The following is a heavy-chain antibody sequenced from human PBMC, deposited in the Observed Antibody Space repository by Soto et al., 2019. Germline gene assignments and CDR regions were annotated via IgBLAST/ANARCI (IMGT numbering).Heavy chain of an antibody. D-gene: IGHD3-10*01. CDR2: TSYTADT. V-gene: IGHV4-59*11. J-gene: IGHJ4*02. CDR1: SADIMIQS. CDR3: AGSTNRGESFDY. Sequence: SLARTGTSADIMIQSWIPICPRQGKGLEWIGYTSYTADTKHSPSLESRATISADPSKKQFSLRLSPVSAADTALSFCAGSTNRGESFDYWGQGSLVTVS.